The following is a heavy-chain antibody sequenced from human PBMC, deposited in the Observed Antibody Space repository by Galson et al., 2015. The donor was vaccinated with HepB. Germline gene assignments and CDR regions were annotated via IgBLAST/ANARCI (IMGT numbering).Heavy chain of an antibody. CDR3: AVTYYYASGNYRTRED. J-gene: IGHJ4*02. Sequence: SLRLSCAASGFTVSGNYMKWVRQAPGKGLEWVSVIYSDENTYYADSVKGRFIMSRDNSNNTLNLQMDSLRAEDTAMYFCAVTYYYASGNYRTREDWGRGTLVTVSS. CDR1: GFTVSGNY. D-gene: IGHD3-10*01. CDR2: IYSDENT. V-gene: IGHV3-53*01.